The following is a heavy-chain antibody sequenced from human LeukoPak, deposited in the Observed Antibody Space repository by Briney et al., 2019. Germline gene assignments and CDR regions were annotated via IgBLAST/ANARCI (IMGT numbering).Heavy chain of an antibody. CDR3: AGDYGDLLTGIRFDT. CDR1: GGSISPYY. J-gene: IGHJ5*02. CDR2: IYYSGST. Sequence: PSETLSLTCSVSGGSISPYYWSWIRQPPGKGLEWIGYIYYSGSTYYNPSLKSRVTISIQTSKNQFSLKLTSVTAADTAVYYCAGDYGDLLTGIRFDTWGQGTLVTVSS. D-gene: IGHD4-17*01. V-gene: IGHV4-30-4*01.